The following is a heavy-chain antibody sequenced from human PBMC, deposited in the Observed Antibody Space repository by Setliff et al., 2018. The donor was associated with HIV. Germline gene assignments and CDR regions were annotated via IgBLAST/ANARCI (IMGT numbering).Heavy chain of an antibody. D-gene: IGHD6-19*01. Sequence: GSLRLSCAASGFTFSDYYMNWIRRAPGKGLEWVSYISSTGNTIKYADSVKGRFTVSGDISRNTLYLQMTSLRAEDTAVYYCARRGFVSAWYDKPIYFYYYMDVWGKGTTVTVSS. J-gene: IGHJ6*03. CDR1: GFTFSDYY. V-gene: IGHV3-11*01. CDR3: ARRGFVSAWYDKPIYFYYYMDV. CDR2: ISSTGNTI.